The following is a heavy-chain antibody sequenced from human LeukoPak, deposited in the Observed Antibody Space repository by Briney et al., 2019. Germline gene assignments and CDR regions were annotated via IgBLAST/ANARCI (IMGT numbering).Heavy chain of an antibody. V-gene: IGHV3-7*03. CDR1: GFTFSSYW. Sequence: PGGSLRLSCAASGFTFSSYWMSWVRQAPGKGLEWVANIKQDGSEKYYVDSVKGRFTISRDNAKNSLYLQMNSLRAEDTAVYYCAKDSHDYGGDLDYWGQGTLVTVSS. CDR2: IKQDGSEK. CDR3: AKDSHDYGGDLDY. D-gene: IGHD4-23*01. J-gene: IGHJ4*02.